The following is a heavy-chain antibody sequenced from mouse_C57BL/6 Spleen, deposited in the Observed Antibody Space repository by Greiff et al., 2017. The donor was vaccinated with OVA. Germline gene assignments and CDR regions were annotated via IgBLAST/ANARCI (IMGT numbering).Heavy chain of an antibody. CDR1: GYTFTSYW. V-gene: IGHV1-61*01. CDR3: ARNYYGSFPFDY. Sequence: QVQLQQPGAELVRPGSSVKLSCKASGYTFTSYWMDWVKQRPGQGLEWIGNIYPSDSETHYNQKFKDKATLTVDKSSSTAYMQLSSLTSEDSAVYYCARNYYGSFPFDYWGQGTTLTVSS. D-gene: IGHD1-1*01. CDR2: IYPSDSET. J-gene: IGHJ2*01.